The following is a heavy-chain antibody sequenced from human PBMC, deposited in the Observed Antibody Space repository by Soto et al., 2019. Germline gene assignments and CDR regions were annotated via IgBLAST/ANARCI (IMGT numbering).Heavy chain of an antibody. V-gene: IGHV4-38-2*02. Sequence: WETLSLTCTVSGYSVTSGSYWGWFRQPPEKGLEWIGSVYLSGHTYHNPSLMSRVTISIDTSKNQFSLKLTSVTAADTAVYYCARARIVVSGTIADFWGLGTLVTVSS. CDR1: GYSVTSGSY. J-gene: IGHJ4*02. CDR3: ARARIVVSGTIADF. D-gene: IGHD1-7*01. CDR2: VYLSGHT.